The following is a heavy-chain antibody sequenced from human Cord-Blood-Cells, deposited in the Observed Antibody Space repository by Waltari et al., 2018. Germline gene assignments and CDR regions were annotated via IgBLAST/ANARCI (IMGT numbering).Heavy chain of an antibody. CDR3: ARGNILAGGYFDY. Sequence: QVQLVESGGGVVQPGRSLRLSCAASGFTFSSYGMHWVRQAQGKVLEWVAVIGYEGSNKCYADSVKGRFTSARDNSKNGLYLQMNSLRAEDTAGYYCARGNILAGGYFDYWGQGTLVTVSS. CDR2: IGYEGSNK. CDR1: GFTFSSYG. J-gene: IGHJ4*02. V-gene: IGHV3-33*01. D-gene: IGHD3-3*02.